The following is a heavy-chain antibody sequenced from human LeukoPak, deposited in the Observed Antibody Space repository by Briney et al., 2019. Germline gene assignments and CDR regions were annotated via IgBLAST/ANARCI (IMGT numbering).Heavy chain of an antibody. Sequence: SETLSLTCTVSGGSISSYYWSWIRRPPGKGLEWIGYIYYSGSTNYNPSLKSRVTISVDTSKNQFSLKLSSVTAADTAVYYCARYSGYDFILDYWGQGTLVTVSS. CDR3: ARYSGYDFILDY. V-gene: IGHV4-59*08. CDR1: GGSISSYY. D-gene: IGHD5-12*01. J-gene: IGHJ4*02. CDR2: IYYSGST.